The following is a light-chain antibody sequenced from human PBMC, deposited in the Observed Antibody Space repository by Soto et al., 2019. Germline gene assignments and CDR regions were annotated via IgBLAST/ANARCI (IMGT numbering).Light chain of an antibody. CDR1: QSIDSW. CDR2: DAS. V-gene: IGKV1-5*01. CDR3: QQYNSYWT. Sequence: DIQMTQSPSTLSASVGDRVTITCRASQSIDSWLAWYQQKPGKAPKLLMYDASSLESGVSSRFSGSGSGTEFTLTISSLQPDDLATYYCQQYNSYWTFGQGTKVEIK. J-gene: IGKJ1*01.